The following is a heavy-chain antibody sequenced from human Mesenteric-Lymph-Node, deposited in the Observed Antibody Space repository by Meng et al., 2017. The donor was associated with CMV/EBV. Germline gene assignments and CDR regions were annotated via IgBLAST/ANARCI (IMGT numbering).Heavy chain of an antibody. V-gene: IGHV3-23*01. CDR2: IGAIGGSST. Sequence: GESLKISCAASGFTFSSYAMSWVRQAPGKGLEWVSGIGAIGGSSTYYADSVKGRFTISRDNSKGTLYLQMHSLRAEDTALYYCGRDLAVVIPTSIPDWGQGTLVTVSS. D-gene: IGHD2-2*01. J-gene: IGHJ4*02. CDR3: GRDLAVVIPTSIPD. CDR1: GFTFSSYA.